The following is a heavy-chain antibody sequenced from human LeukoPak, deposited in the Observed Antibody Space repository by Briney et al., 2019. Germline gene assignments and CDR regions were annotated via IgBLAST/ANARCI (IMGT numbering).Heavy chain of an antibody. Sequence: GESLKISCKASGYRFTSYWIGWVRQMPGKGLEWMGIIYPGDSDTRYSPSFQGQVTISADKSISTAYLQWSGLKASDTAMYYCARRDSSGCFDYWGQGTLVTVSS. CDR3: ARRDSSGCFDY. CDR2: IYPGDSDT. J-gene: IGHJ4*02. CDR1: GYRFTSYW. D-gene: IGHD3-22*01. V-gene: IGHV5-51*01.